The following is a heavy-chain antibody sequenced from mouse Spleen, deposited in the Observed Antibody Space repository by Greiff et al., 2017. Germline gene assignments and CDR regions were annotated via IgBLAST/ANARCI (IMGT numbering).Heavy chain of an antibody. CDR3: ARLLPLYYGYAMDY. V-gene: IGHV1-4*01. CDR1: GYTFTSYT. CDR2: INPSSGYT. J-gene: IGHJ4*01. Sequence: QVQLQQSGAELARPGASVKMSCKASGYTFTSYTMHWVKQRPGQGLEWIGYINPSSGYTNYNQKFKDKATLTADKSSSTAYMQLSSLTSEDSAVYYWARLLPLYYGYAMDYWGQGTSVTVSS. D-gene: IGHD2-1*01.